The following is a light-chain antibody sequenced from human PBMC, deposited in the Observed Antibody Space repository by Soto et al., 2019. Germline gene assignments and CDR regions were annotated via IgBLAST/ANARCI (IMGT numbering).Light chain of an antibody. CDR3: QVWHTDTTTDPYV. CDR1: NIGSKS. CDR2: DDS. Sequence: SYELTQPPSVSVAPGQTARIPCGGRNIGSKSVHWYQQRPGQAPLLVISDDSDRPSGIPERFSGSNSGDTATLTISRVEAGDEADYYCQVWHTDTTTDPYVFGPGTKVTVL. J-gene: IGLJ1*01. V-gene: IGLV3-21*02.